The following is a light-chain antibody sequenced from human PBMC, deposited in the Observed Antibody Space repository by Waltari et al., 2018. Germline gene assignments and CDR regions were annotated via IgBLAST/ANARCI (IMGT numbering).Light chain of an antibody. V-gene: IGKV3-15*01. CDR2: DAS. Sequence: EIVMTQSPATLSMSPGERATLSCRASRYVGTSLAWYQQTPGQAPRLLLYDASARATGIPARCSGSGSGTEFTLTISSLQSEDFVVYYCQQYNYWPPAYSFGQGTKLEIK. J-gene: IGKJ2*01. CDR3: QQYNYWPPAYS. CDR1: RYVGTS.